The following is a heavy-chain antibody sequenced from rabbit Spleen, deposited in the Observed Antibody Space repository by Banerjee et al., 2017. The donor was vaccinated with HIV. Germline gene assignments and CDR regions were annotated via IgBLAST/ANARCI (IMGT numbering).Heavy chain of an antibody. CDR1: GFSFSSNDY. CDR2: INAVTGKA. CDR3: ARDTGSSFSSYGMDL. D-gene: IGHD8-1*01. V-gene: IGHV1S40*01. Sequence: QSLEESGGDLVKPGASLTLTCTASGFSFSSNDYMCWVRQAPGKGLQWIACINAVTGKAVYASWATGRFTFSKTSSTTVTLQMTSLTGADTATYFCARDTGSSFSSYGMDLWGPGTLVTVS. J-gene: IGHJ6*01.